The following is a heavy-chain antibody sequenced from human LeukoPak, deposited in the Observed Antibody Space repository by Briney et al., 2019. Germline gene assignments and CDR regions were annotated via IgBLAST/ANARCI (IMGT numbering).Heavy chain of an antibody. J-gene: IGHJ5*02. CDR2: IVVGSGNT. Sequence: SVKVSCKASGFTFISSAVQWVRQARGQRLEWIGWIVVGSGNTNYAQKFQERVTITRDMSTSTAYMELSSLRSEDTAVYYCAAVPDIVVVPDSYNWFDPWGQGTLVTVSS. CDR3: AAVPDIVVVPDSYNWFDP. CDR1: GFTFISSA. D-gene: IGHD2-2*01. V-gene: IGHV1-58*01.